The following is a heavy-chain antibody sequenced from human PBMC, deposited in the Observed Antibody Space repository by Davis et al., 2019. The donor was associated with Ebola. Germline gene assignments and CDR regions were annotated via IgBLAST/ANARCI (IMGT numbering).Heavy chain of an antibody. CDR2: ISSNGGST. D-gene: IGHD6-6*01. CDR1: GFTFSSYA. Sequence: PGGSLRLSCSASGFTFSSYAMHWVRQAPGKGLEYVSAISSNGGSTYYADSVKGRFTISRDNSKNTLYLQMSSLRAEETAVYYCVKGARIAARSFSAHRLDAFDIWGQGTMVTVSS. CDR3: VKGARIAARSFSAHRLDAFDI. J-gene: IGHJ3*02. V-gene: IGHV3-64D*06.